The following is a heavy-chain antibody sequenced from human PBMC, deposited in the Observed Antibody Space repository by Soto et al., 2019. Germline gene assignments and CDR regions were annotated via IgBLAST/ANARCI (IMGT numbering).Heavy chain of an antibody. CDR3: ARGRGGSYGGNSAHFDI. CDR1: GFTFSGCG. D-gene: IGHD4-17*01. J-gene: IGHJ3*02. V-gene: IGHV3-33*01. CDR2: IWYDGSKK. Sequence: QVQLVESGGGVVQPGTSLRLSCEASGFTFSGCGMHWVRQAPGKGLEWVAVIWYDGSKKYYADCVKGRFTISRDNSKNALYLQMHSLRAEDTAVYYCARGRGGSYGGNSAHFDIWGQGTLVTVSS.